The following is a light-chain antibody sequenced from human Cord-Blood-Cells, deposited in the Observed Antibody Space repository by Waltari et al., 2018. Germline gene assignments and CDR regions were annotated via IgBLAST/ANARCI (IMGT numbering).Light chain of an antibody. J-gene: IGKJ2*01. CDR2: DAS. CDR1: KDISNY. V-gene: IGKV1-33*01. Sequence: DIQMTKSPFSLSASVGDRVTITCQASKDISNYLNWYQQKPGKAPKLLIYDASNLETGVPSRFSGSGSGTYFTFTISSLQPEDIATYYCQQYDNLPYTFGQGTKLEIK. CDR3: QQYDNLPYT.